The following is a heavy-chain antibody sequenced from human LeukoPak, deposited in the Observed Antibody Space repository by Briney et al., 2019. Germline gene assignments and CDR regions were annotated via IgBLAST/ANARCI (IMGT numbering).Heavy chain of an antibody. D-gene: IGHD5-18*01. Sequence: ASVKVSCKASGYTFTSYAMHWVRQAPGQRLEWMGWISAGNGNTRYSQKYQGRVTITRDTSASTAYMELSSLRSEDMAVYYCVSGILGDAFDIWGQGTMVTVTS. J-gene: IGHJ3*02. V-gene: IGHV1-3*01. CDR1: GYTFTSYA. CDR2: ISAGNGNT. CDR3: VSGILGDAFDI.